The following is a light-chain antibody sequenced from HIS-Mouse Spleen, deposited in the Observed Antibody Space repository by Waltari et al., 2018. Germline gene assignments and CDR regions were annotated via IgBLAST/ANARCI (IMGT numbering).Light chain of an antibody. J-gene: IGLJ1*01. CDR2: EVS. CDR1: SSDVGGYNY. V-gene: IGLV2-8*01. Sequence: QSALTQPPSASGSPGQSVTIPCTGTSSDVGGYNYVPWYHQHPGKAPKLMIYEVSKRPSGVPDRFSGSKSGNTASLTVSGLQAEDEADYYCSSYAGSNNYVFGTGTKVTVL. CDR3: SSYAGSNNYV.